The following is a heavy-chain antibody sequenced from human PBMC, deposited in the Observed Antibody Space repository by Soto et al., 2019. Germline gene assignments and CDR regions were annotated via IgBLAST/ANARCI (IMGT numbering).Heavy chain of an antibody. V-gene: IGHV1-69*01. D-gene: IGHD1-7*01. J-gene: IGHJ6*02. Sequence: QVQLVQSGAEVKKPGSSVKVSCKASGGTFSSYAISWVRQAPGQGLEWMGGIIPIFGTANYAQKFQGRVTITADEYTSTDYMELSSLRSADTAVYYCAGGITGPTSAYYCGMDVWGQVPTVTVSS. CDR3: AGGITGPTSAYYCGMDV. CDR1: GGTFSSYA. CDR2: IIPIFGTA.